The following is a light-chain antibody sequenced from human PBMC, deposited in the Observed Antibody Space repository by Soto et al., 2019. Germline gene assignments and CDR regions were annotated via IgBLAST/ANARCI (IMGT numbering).Light chain of an antibody. J-gene: IGKJ1*01. CDR3: QQSYNTPRT. CDR1: QNLINY. Sequence: DIQMTQSPSSLSASVGDRVTITCRASQNLINYLNWYQQKPGKAPKVLIYGASRLQSGVPSRFSGSGSGTDFTLTITSLQPEDFATYYCQQSYNTPRTFGQGTKVEIK. CDR2: GAS. V-gene: IGKV1-39*01.